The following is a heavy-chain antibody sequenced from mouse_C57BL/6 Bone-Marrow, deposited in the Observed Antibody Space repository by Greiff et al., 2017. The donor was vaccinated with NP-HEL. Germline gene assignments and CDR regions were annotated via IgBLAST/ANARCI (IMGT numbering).Heavy chain of an antibody. D-gene: IGHD2-4*01. J-gene: IGHJ4*01. CDR1: GFTFSSYA. CDR2: ISDGGSYT. V-gene: IGHV5-4*03. CDR3: ARVLYYDYDRAMDY. Sequence: EVKLVESGGGLVKPGGSLKLSCAASGFTFSSYAMSWVRQTPEKRLEWVATISDGGSYTYYPDNVKGRFTISRDNAKNNLYLQMSHLKSEDTAMYDCARVLYYDYDRAMDYWGQGTSVTVSS.